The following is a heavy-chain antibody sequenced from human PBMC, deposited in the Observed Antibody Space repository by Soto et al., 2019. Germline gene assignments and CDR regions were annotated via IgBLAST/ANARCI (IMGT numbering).Heavy chain of an antibody. CDR3: ASHYDSSGYYYRGLDY. Sequence: QVQLVQSGAEVKKPGSSVKVSCKASGGTFSSYAISWVRQAPGQGLELMGGIIPIFGTADYAQKFQGRVTITADESTSTGNMELSSLRSEDTAVYYCASHYDSSGYYYRGLDYWGQGTLVTVSS. J-gene: IGHJ4*02. CDR2: IIPIFGTA. V-gene: IGHV1-69*12. D-gene: IGHD3-22*01. CDR1: GGTFSSYA.